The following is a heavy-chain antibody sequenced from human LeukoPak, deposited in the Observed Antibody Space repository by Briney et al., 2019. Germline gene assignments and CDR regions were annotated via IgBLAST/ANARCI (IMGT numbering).Heavy chain of an antibody. V-gene: IGHV3-23*01. D-gene: IGHD3-10*01. J-gene: IGHJ4*02. CDR2: VSGSGDNT. CDR1: GFTFSSYA. Sequence: GGSLRLSCAASGFTFSSYAMSWVRQAPGKGLEWVSAVSGSGDNTYYADSVKGRFTIYRDNAKNTLYLQMNSLRVEDTAVYYCARDVAGSGSHWGQGTLVTVSS. CDR3: ARDVAGSGSH.